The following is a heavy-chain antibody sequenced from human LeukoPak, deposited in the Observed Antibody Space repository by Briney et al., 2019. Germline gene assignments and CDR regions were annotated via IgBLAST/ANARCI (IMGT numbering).Heavy chain of an antibody. V-gene: IGHV1-46*01. Sequence: ASVKVSCKASGYTFTGHYMHWVRQAPGQGLEWMGIINPSGGSTSYAQKFQGRVTMTRDMSTSTVYMELSSLRSEDTAVYYCARVGWEGYFDYWGQGTLVTVSS. CDR2: INPSGGST. CDR1: GYTFTGHY. CDR3: ARVGWEGYFDY. J-gene: IGHJ4*02. D-gene: IGHD1-26*01.